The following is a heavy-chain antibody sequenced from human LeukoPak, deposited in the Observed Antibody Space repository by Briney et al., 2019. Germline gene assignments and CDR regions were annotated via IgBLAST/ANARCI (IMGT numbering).Heavy chain of an antibody. J-gene: IGHJ3*02. Sequence: GGSLRPSCAASGFTVSSNYMSWVRQAPGKGLEWVSVIYSGGSTYYADSVKGRFTISRDNSKNTLYLQMNSLRAEDTAVYYCARGPYYDSSGYYVGAFDIWGQGTMVTVSS. D-gene: IGHD3-22*01. CDR3: ARGPYYDSSGYYVGAFDI. CDR2: IYSGGST. V-gene: IGHV3-66*02. CDR1: GFTVSSNY.